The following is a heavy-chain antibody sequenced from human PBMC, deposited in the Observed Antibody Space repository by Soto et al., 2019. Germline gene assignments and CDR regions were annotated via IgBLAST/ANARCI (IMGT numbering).Heavy chain of an antibody. J-gene: IGHJ4*02. CDR2: INWNSGSI. CDR1: GFTFYDYA. D-gene: IGHD3-16*01. V-gene: IGHV3-9*01. CDR3: LTDPIKLWPYDY. Sequence: GGSLRLSCAASGFTFYDYAMHWVRQAPGKGLEWVSGINWNSGSIGYADSVKGRFTISRDNAKNSLYLQMASLRPEDTGVYYCLTDPIKLWPYDYWGQGTPVTVSS.